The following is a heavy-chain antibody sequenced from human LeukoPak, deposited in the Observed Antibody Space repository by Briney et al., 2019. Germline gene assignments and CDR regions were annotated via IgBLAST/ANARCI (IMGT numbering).Heavy chain of an antibody. CDR1: GGSISSSNW. J-gene: IGHJ5*02. CDR3: ARSQALYNLLDP. D-gene: IGHD2/OR15-2a*01. CDR2: IYHSGST. V-gene: IGHV4-4*02. Sequence: SETLSLTCAVSGGSISSSNWWSWGRQPPGKGGEGMGEIYHSGSTNYNPSLKSRVTISLDKSKNQFSLNLSSVTAADTAVYYCARSQALYNLLDPWGQGTLVTVSS.